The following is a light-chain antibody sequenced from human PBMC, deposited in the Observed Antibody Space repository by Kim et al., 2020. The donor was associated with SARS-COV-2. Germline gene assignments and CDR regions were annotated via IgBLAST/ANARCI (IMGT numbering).Light chain of an antibody. CDR2: WAS. V-gene: IGKV4-1*01. CDR1: QSVLYSSNDKNY. J-gene: IGKJ1*01. Sequence: DIVMTQSPDSLAVSLGERATINCKSGQSVLYSSNDKNYLAWYQEKPGQPPKLLIYWASIRESGVPDRFSGSGSGTDFTLTISSLQAEDVAVYYCQQYYSSPWTFGQGTKVDIK. CDR3: QQYYSSPWT.